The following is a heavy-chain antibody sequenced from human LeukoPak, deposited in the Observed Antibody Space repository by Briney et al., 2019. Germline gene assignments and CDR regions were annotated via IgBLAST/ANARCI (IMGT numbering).Heavy chain of an antibody. CDR2: INPNTGNP. D-gene: IGHD3-16*02. V-gene: IGHV7-4-1*02. J-gene: IGHJ5*02. CDR1: GYTFTSYA. CDR3: ARAYQRLGGLSFPDQ. Sequence: GASVKVSYKASGYTFTSYAMNWVRQAPGQGLEWMGWINPNTGNPTYAQGFTGRFVFSLDTSVSTTYLQISSLKAEDTAVYYCARAYQRLGGLSFPDQWGQGTLVSVSS.